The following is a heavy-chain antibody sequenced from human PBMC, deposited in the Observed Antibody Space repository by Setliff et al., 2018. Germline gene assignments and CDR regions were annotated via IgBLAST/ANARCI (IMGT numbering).Heavy chain of an antibody. CDR3: ARDRTAYTYGLDV. CDR1: GGSISSSSHY. V-gene: IGHV4-61*01. Sequence: SETLSLTCTVSGGSISSSSHYWGWIRQPPGKGLEWIGYIYHNGNTNFNPSLKSRVNMSVDTSNNQFVLNLKAVTAADTAVYYCARDRTAYTYGLDVWGQGTTVTVSS. J-gene: IGHJ6*02. D-gene: IGHD3-16*01. CDR2: IYHNGNT.